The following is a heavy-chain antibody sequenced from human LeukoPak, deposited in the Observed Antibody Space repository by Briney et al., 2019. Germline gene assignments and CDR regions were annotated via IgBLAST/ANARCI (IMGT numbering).Heavy chain of an antibody. CDR3: ATHHMVLNHFDY. J-gene: IGHJ4*02. CDR2: IIPIFGTA. Sequence: ASVKVSCKASGGTFSSYAIGWERQAPGQELEWMGGIIPIFGTANYAQKFQGRVTITADESTSTAYMELSSLRSEDTAVYYCATHHMVLNHFDYWGQGTLVTVSS. CDR1: GGTFSSYA. V-gene: IGHV1-69*01. D-gene: IGHD3-10*01.